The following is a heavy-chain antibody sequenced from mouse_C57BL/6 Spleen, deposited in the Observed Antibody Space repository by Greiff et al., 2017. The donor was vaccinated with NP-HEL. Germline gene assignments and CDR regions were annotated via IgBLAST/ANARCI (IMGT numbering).Heavy chain of an antibody. Sequence: DVKLQESGPGLVKPSQSLSLTCSVTGYSITSGYYWNWIRQFPGNKLEWMGYISYDGSNNYNPSLKNQISITRDTSKNQVFLKLISVTTEDKATYYCARSAGVYRGLAYWGQGTLVTVSA. CDR3: ARSAGVYRGLAY. CDR2: ISYDGSN. CDR1: GYSITSGYY. D-gene: IGHD2-13*01. J-gene: IGHJ3*01. V-gene: IGHV3-6*01.